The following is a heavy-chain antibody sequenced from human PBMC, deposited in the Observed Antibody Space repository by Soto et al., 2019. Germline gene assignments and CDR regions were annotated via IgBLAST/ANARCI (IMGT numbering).Heavy chain of an antibody. D-gene: IGHD3-9*01. CDR3: AGDPPAGFDWLYGAEYFPP. J-gene: IGHJ1*01. CDR2: INAGNGNT. Sequence: ASVKVSCKASGYTFTSYAMHWVRQAPGQRLEWMGWINAGNGNTKYSQKLQGRVTITRDTSASTAYMELSSLRSEDTAVYYCAGDPPAGFDWLYGAEYFPPWGQGTLVTVSS. CDR1: GYTFTSYA. V-gene: IGHV1-3*01.